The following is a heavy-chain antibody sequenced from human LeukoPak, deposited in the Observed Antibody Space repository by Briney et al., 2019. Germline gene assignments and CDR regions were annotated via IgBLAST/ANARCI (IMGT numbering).Heavy chain of an antibody. D-gene: IGHD7-27*01. CDR3: TKGVLGRTQSVSAGLDY. CDR2: ISYDGSNK. V-gene: IGHV3-30*18. J-gene: IGHJ4*02. Sequence: GRSLRLSCAASGFTFSNYGIHWVRQAPGKGLEWVAVISYDGSNKYYADSVKGRFTISRDNSKNTLYLQMNSLRAEDTAVYYCTKGVLGRTQSVSAGLDYWGQGTLVTVSS. CDR1: GFTFSNYG.